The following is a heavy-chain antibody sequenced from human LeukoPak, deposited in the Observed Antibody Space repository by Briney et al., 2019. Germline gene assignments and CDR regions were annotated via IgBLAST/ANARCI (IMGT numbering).Heavy chain of an antibody. V-gene: IGHV4-30-2*01. CDR1: GGSISSGSYY. CDR2: IYHSGST. CDR3: ARDQYATFDY. Sequence: PSQTLSLTCTVSGGSISSGSYYWSWIRQPAGKGLEWIGYIYHSGSTYYNPSLKSRVTISVDRSKNQFSLKLSSVTAADTAVYYCARDQYATFDYWGQGTLVTVSS. J-gene: IGHJ4*02.